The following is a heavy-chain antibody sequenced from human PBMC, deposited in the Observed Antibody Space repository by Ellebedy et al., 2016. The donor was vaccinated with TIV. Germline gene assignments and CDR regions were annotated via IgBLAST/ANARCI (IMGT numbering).Heavy chain of an antibody. CDR3: ARRGLLVPAA. Sequence: SETLSLTXTVSGGSVSSGSHYWTWIRQPPGKGLEWIGYIYDTGSTNYNSSLKSRVTVSMDTSKNQFSLMMTSVTAADTAIYYCARRGLLVPAAWGQGILVTVSS. J-gene: IGHJ5*02. V-gene: IGHV4-61*01. CDR2: IYDTGST. CDR1: GGSVSSGSHY. D-gene: IGHD2-2*01.